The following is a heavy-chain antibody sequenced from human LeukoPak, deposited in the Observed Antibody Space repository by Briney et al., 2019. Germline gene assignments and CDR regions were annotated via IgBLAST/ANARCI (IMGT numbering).Heavy chain of an antibody. V-gene: IGHV1-18*01. CDR1: GYTFTSSG. D-gene: IGHD3-16*02. J-gene: IGHJ4*02. CDR2: ISAYNGNT. Sequence: ASVKVSCKASGYTFTSSGIIWVRQAPGQGLEWMGWISAYNGNTNYAQNLQGRLTMTAETSTRTAYMELSRLRSDDTAVYYCARDLGITFGGVISFDYWGQGTLVTVSS. CDR3: ARDLGITFGGVISFDY.